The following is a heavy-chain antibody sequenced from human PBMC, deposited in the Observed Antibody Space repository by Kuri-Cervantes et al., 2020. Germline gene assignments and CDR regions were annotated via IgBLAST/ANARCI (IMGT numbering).Heavy chain of an antibody. CDR3: AKLGDVVVAADVNWVHDAFDI. J-gene: IGHJ3*02. CDR2: ISYDGSNK. D-gene: IGHD2-21*01. V-gene: IGHV3-30-3*02. CDR1: GFTFSSYA. Sequence: GESLKISCAASGFTFSSYAMRWVRQAPGKGLEWVAVISYDGSNKYYADSVKGRFTISRDNSKNTLYLQMNSLRAEDTAVYYCAKLGDVVVAADVNWVHDAFDIWGQGTLVTVSS.